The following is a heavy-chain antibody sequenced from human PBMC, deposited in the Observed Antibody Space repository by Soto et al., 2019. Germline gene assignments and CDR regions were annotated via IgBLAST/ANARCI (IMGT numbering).Heavy chain of an antibody. D-gene: IGHD5-18*01. J-gene: IGHJ4*02. Sequence: GASVKVSCKAPGYTFTSYGISWVRQAPGQGLEWMGWISAYNGNTNYAQKLQGRVTMTTDTSTSTAYMELRSLRSDDTAVYYCARNRVDTAMAHFDDWGQGTMVTVSS. CDR3: ARNRVDTAMAHFDD. CDR1: GYTFTSYG. V-gene: IGHV1-18*04. CDR2: ISAYNGNT.